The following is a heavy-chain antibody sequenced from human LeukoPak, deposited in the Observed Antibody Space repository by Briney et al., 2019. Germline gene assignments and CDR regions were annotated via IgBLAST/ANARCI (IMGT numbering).Heavy chain of an antibody. J-gene: IGHJ3*02. Sequence: SETLSLTCTVSGGSISSYYWSWIRQPAGKGLEWIGRIYTSGSTNYNPSLKSRVTMSVDTSKIQFSLKLSSVTAADTAVYYCARHLILVTEGYSSGAFDIWGQGTMVTVSS. CDR3: ARHLILVTEGYSSGAFDI. CDR1: GGSISSYY. CDR2: IYTSGST. D-gene: IGHD3-22*01. V-gene: IGHV4-4*07.